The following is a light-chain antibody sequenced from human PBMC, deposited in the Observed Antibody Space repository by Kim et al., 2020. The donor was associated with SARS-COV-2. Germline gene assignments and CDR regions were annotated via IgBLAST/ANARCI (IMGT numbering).Light chain of an antibody. CDR2: SNN. Sequence: GQRFTISCSGSSSNIGSNTVSWYQQRPGTAPKVLIYSNNQRPSGVPDRFSGSKSGTSASLAISGLQSEDEADYYCAAWDDSLIAVMFGGGTELTVL. CDR3: AAWDDSLIAVM. CDR1: SSNIGSNT. J-gene: IGLJ3*02. V-gene: IGLV1-44*01.